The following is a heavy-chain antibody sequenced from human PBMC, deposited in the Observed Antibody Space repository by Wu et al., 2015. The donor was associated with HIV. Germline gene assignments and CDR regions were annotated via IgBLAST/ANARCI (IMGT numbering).Heavy chain of an antibody. D-gene: IGHD3-10*01. CDR2: FIPIFGTA. J-gene: IGHJ6*02. Sequence: QVQLMQSGAEVKKPGSSVKVSCKASGATIISYTITWVRQAPGQGLEWMGGFIPIFGTANYAQKFQGRLTITTDESTATGYMELSSLRSEDTAVYYCARDLARETMIRDRPRYGLDVWGQGTTVTVSS. CDR1: GATIISYT. CDR3: ARDLARETMIRDRPRYGLDV. V-gene: IGHV1-69*05.